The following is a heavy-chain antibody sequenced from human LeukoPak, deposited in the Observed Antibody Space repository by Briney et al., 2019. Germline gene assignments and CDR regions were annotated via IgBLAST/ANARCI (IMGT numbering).Heavy chain of an antibody. CDR2: INPSGGST. CDR1: GYTFTSYY. J-gene: IGHJ4*02. V-gene: IGHV1-46*01. Sequence: ASVKVSCKASGYTFTSYYMHWVRQAPGQGLEWMGIINPSGGSTSYAQKYQGRVTMTRDMSTSTVYMELSSLRSEDTAVYYCAKGGSSWYAILNYWGQGTLVTVSS. D-gene: IGHD6-13*01. CDR3: AKGGSSWYAILNY.